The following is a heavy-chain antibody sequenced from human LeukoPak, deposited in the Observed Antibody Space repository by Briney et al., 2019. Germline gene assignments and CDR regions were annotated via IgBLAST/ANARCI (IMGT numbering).Heavy chain of an antibody. CDR1: GFTFTNSW. CDR2: IKHDGSQK. V-gene: IGHV3-7*02. CDR3: ARSRRDNYYYYYGMDV. Sequence: GGSLRLSCAASGFTFTNSWMSWVRQTPGKGLEWVAQIKHDGSQKYYLDSVKGRFTISRDNARNSLYLQMNSLRAEDTAVYYCARSRRDNYYYYYGMDVWGQGTTVTVSS. J-gene: IGHJ6*02. D-gene: IGHD5-24*01.